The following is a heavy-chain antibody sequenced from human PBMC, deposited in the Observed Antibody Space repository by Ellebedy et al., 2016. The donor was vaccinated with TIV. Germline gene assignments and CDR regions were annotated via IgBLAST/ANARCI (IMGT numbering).Heavy chain of an antibody. CDR1: GGSISSSSYY. J-gene: IGHJ4*02. CDR3: ARGDNVYYFDY. Sequence: MPGGSLRLSCTVSGGSISSSSYYWGWIRQPPGKGLEWIGSIYYSGSTYYNPSLKSRVTISVDTSKNQFSLKLSSVTAADTAVYYCARGDNVYYFDYWGQGTLVTVSS. CDR2: IYYSGST. D-gene: IGHD2-21*02. V-gene: IGHV4-39*01.